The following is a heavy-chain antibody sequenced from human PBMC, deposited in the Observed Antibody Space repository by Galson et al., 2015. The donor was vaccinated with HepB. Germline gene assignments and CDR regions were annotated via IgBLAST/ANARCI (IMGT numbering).Heavy chain of an antibody. Sequence: LRLSCAASGFTFSDYYMSWIRQAPGKGLEWVSYISSSGSTVYYADSVKGRFTISRDNAKNSLYLQMNSLRAEDTAVYYCASDYGSGSYFFDYWGQGTLVTVSS. CDR2: ISSSGSTV. V-gene: IGHV3-11*01. D-gene: IGHD3-10*01. CDR3: ASDYGSGSYFFDY. CDR1: GFTFSDYY. J-gene: IGHJ4*02.